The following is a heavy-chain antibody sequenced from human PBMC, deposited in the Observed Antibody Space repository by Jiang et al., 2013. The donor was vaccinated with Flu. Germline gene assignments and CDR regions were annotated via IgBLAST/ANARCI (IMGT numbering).Heavy chain of an antibody. CDR1: LHFTSYG. CDR2: ISAYNGNT. CDR3: ARANDDFWSGSPNWFDP. Sequence: EVKKPGAVSEGLLQGFWLHFTSYGISWVRQAPGQGLEWMGWISAYNGNTNYAQKLQGRVTMTTDTSTSTAYMELRSLRSDDTAVYYCARANDDFWSGSPNWFDPWGQGTLVTVSS. D-gene: IGHD3-3*01. J-gene: IGHJ5*02. V-gene: IGHV1-18*01.